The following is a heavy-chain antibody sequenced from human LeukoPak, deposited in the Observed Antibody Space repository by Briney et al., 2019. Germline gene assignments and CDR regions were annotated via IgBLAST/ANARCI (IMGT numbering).Heavy chain of an antibody. V-gene: IGHV1-24*01. CDR3: ATVRTPTGLWFGELLFRAGHRNWFDP. CDR2: FHPEDGET. J-gene: IGHJ5*02. CDR1: GYTITELS. D-gene: IGHD3-10*01. Sequence: GASVKVSCKVSGYTITELSMHWVRQAPGKGLEWMGGFHPEDGETIYAQKFQGRVTMTEDTSTDTAYMELSSLRSEDTAVYYCATVRTPTGLWFGELLFRAGHRNWFDPWGQGTLVTVSS.